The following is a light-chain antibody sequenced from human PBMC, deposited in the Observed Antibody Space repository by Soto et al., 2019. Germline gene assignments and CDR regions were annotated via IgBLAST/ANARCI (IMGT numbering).Light chain of an antibody. J-gene: IGKJ4*01. V-gene: IGKV3-11*01. Sequence: EFVLTQSPGTLSLSPGERATLSFRASQSVSTYLAWYQQKPGQAPRLLIYDASNRATGIPARFSGSGSGTDFTLTISSLEPEDFAVYYCQQRSNWLTFGGGTKVDIK. CDR1: QSVSTY. CDR3: QQRSNWLT. CDR2: DAS.